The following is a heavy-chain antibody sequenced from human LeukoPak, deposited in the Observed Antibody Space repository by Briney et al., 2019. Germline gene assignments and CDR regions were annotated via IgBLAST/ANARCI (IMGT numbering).Heavy chain of an antibody. Sequence: AGGSLRLSCAASGFTFNTYWMNWVRQAPGKGLEWVALINPDGSQTHYVGSVKGRFTISRKKGRFTISRDNAENSLYLQMNSLRADDTAVYYCARDLGYGALDPWGQGTLVTVSS. CDR1: GFTFNTYW. CDR2: INPDGSQT. D-gene: IGHD4-17*01. CDR3: ARDLGYGALDP. V-gene: IGHV3-7*01. J-gene: IGHJ5*02.